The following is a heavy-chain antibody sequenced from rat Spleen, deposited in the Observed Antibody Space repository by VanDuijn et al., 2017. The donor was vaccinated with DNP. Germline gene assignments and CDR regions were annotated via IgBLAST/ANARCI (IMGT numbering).Heavy chain of an antibody. Sequence: EVQLQESGPGLVKPSQSLSLTCSVTGFSITSYYWGWIRQFPGNKMEYIGHISFSGSPNYNPSLRSRISITRDTSKNLFFLHLDSVTTEDTATYYCARWVWYFDYWGQGIMVTVSS. CDR1: GFSITSYY. CDR2: ISFSGSP. CDR3: ARWVWYFDY. V-gene: IGHV3-1*01. J-gene: IGHJ2*01.